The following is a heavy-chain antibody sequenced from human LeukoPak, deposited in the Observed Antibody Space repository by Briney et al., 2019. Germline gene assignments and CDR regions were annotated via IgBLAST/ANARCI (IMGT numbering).Heavy chain of an antibody. CDR3: ARGAPYYYGMDV. V-gene: IGHV1-8*01. CDR2: MNPNSGNT. J-gene: IGHJ6*02. CDR1: GYTFTSYD. Sequence: ASVKLSCTASGYTFTSYDINWVRQATGQGLEWMGWMNPNSGNTGYAQKFQGRVTMTRNTSISTAYMELSSLRSEDTAVYYCARGAPYYYGMDVWGQGTTVTVSS.